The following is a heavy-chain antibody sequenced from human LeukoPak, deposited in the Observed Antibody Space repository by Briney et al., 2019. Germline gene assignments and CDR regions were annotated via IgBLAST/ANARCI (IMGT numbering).Heavy chain of an antibody. J-gene: IGHJ4*02. V-gene: IGHV4-59*08. CDR3: ARYYYDSSSYLHFDY. CDR2: IYYSGST. CDR1: GGSISSYY. D-gene: IGHD3-22*01. Sequence: PSETLSLTCTVSGGSISSYYWSWIRQPPGKGLEWIGYIYYSGSTNYNPSLKSRVTISVDTSKNQFSLKLSSVTAADTAVYYCARYYYDSSSYLHFDYWGQGTLVTVSS.